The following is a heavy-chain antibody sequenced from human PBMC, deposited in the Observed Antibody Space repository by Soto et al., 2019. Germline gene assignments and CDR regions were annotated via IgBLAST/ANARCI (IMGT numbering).Heavy chain of an antibody. CDR2: IYYSGST. Sequence: QLQLQESGPGLVKPSETLSLTCTVSGGSISSSYYWGWIRQPPGKGLEWIGSIYYSGSTYYNPSLKNRVTVSVGTSTNRCSLELSFVTAADTAVYYCARGALNWGQGTLVTVSS. CDR3: ARGALN. V-gene: IGHV4-39*01. CDR1: GGSISSSYY. J-gene: IGHJ4*02.